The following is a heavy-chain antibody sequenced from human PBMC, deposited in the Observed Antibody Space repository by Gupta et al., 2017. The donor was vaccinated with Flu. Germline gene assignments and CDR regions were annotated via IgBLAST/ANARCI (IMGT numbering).Heavy chain of an antibody. V-gene: IGHV1-69*06. D-gene: IGHD2-15*01. Sequence: VQVVPSGAEVRRPGSSVKVSCRASEGTFSRYAISRVRQAPGEGFEWIGAIIPLSGSTNYAQNFQDRLTITADKSTGTSYMELSRLRSDDTATYFCARVPYCAGGSCYRTSDVWGQGTLVTVSS. CDR3: ARVPYCAGGSCYRTSDV. J-gene: IGHJ3*01. CDR1: EGTFSRYA. CDR2: IIPLSGST.